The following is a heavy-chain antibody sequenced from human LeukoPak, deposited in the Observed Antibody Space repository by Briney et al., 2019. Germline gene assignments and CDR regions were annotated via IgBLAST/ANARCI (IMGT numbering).Heavy chain of an antibody. V-gene: IGHV1-18*01. Sequence: GASVKVSCKASGYTFITYDISWVRQAPGQELEWMGWISTSDGNTNLAQKLQGRVTMTTETSTSTAHMELRSLRSDGTAVYYCARGGYSSGYHYWGQGTLVTVSS. CDR1: GYTFITYD. D-gene: IGHD6-19*01. CDR3: ARGGYSSGYHY. J-gene: IGHJ4*02. CDR2: ISTSDGNT.